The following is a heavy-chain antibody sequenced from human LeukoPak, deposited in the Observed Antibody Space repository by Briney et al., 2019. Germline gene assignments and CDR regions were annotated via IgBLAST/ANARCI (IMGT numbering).Heavy chain of an antibody. Sequence: SETLSLTCTVSGGSISSSSYYWGWIRQPPGKGLEWIGSIYYSGSTYYNPSLKSRVTISVDTSKNQFSLKLSSVTAADTAVYYCARGYYYDSSGYPDAFDIWGRGTMVTVSS. CDR2: IYYSGST. CDR3: ARGYYYDSSGYPDAFDI. D-gene: IGHD3-22*01. CDR1: GGSISSSSYY. V-gene: IGHV4-39*01. J-gene: IGHJ3*02.